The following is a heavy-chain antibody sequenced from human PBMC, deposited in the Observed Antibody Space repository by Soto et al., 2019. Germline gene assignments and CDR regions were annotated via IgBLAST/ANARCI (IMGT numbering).Heavy chain of an antibody. D-gene: IGHD6-19*01. V-gene: IGHV3-72*01. CDR1: GFTLSDRY. J-gene: IGHJ4*02. CDR3: AKGRGSGWAWYFDN. Sequence: PGGSLRLSCAGSGFTLSDRYIDWVRQAPGKGLEWVGRSRDKAQGYSTAYAASVKGRFTTSRDESKNSVYLQMNSLRGEDTAVYYCAKGRGSGWAWYFDNWGQGTLVTVSS. CDR2: SRDKAQGYST.